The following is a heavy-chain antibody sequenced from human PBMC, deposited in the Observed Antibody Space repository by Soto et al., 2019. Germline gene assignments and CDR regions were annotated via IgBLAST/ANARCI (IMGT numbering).Heavy chain of an antibody. V-gene: IGHV2-5*02. J-gene: IGHJ4*02. CDR1: GFSLTTSGVG. CDR3: AHHPYYCLGSYSFDY. CDR2: IYWDDDK. Sequence: QITLKESGPTLVRPTQTLTLTCTFSGFSLTTSGVGVGWIRQPPGKALEWLAVIYWDDDKRYSSSLKSRLTITKDTSKNQAVLTMTNMDPVDTATYYCAHHPYYCLGSYSFDYWGQGTLVTVSS. D-gene: IGHD3-10*01.